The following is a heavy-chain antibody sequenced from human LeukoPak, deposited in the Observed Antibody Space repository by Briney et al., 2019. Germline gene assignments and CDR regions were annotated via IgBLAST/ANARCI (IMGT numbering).Heavy chain of an antibody. CDR2: IYYTGST. Sequence: SETLSLTCTVSGGSISSSSYYWGWIRQPPGKGLEWIGSIYYTGSTYYNPSLKSRVTISVDTSKNQFSLKLSSVTAADTAVYYCARDGSPATVTTVGTDAFDIWGQGTMVTVSS. D-gene: IGHD4-17*01. CDR1: GGSISSSSYY. J-gene: IGHJ3*02. V-gene: IGHV4-39*07. CDR3: ARDGSPATVTTVGTDAFDI.